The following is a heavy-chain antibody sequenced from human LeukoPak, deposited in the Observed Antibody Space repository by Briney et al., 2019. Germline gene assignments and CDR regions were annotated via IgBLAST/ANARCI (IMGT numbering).Heavy chain of an antibody. V-gene: IGHV3-73*01. D-gene: IGHD5-12*01. Sequence: GGSLRLSCAASGFTFSDHYMSWIRQASGKGLEWVGRIRSKANSYATGYAASVKGRFTISRDDSKNTAYLQMNSLQTEDTAVYYCARGYSGYDTNFFDYWGQGTLVTVSS. J-gene: IGHJ4*02. CDR2: IRSKANSYAT. CDR3: ARGYSGYDTNFFDY. CDR1: GFTFSDHY.